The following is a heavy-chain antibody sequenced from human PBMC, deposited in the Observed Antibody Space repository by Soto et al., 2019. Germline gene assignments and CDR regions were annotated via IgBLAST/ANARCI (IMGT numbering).Heavy chain of an antibody. CDR2: IKEDGSDT. V-gene: IGHV3-7*01. D-gene: IGHD1-1*01. J-gene: IGHJ6*02. CDR1: RFTFSRYW. Sequence: GSCLRLSCAASRFTFSRYWMRWVRQAPGRGLEWVANIKEDGSDTYYEDSVKGRFTISRDNAKKSLYLQMNRLRAEDTAVYYRARGIDDNASFGMDVWGPGTTVTVSS. CDR3: ARGIDDNASFGMDV.